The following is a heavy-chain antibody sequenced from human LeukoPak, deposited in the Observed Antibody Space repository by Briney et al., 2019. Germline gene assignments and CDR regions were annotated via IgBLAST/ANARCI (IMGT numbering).Heavy chain of an antibody. CDR1: GFSLSTSGVD. V-gene: IGHV2-5*01. CDR3: AHTYRGSSWFPPFFDY. J-gene: IGHJ4*02. CDR2: IFWNDDK. D-gene: IGHD6-13*01. Sequence: SGPTLVKPTQTLTLTCTFSGFSLSTSGVDVGWIRQPPGKALEWLAVIFWNDDKRYSPSLKNRLAVTKDTSKNQVVLTLTNMDPVDTATYYCAHTYRGSSWFPPFFDYWGQGTLVTVSS.